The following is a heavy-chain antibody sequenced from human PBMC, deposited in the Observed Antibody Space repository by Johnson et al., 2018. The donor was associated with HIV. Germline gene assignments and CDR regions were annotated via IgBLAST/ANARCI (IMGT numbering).Heavy chain of an antibody. CDR2: ISYDGSNK. V-gene: IGHV3-30*19. CDR1: GFTFSTYG. D-gene: IGHD2-15*01. J-gene: IGHJ3*02. Sequence: QVQLVESGGGVVQPGRSLRLSCGASGFTFSTYGMHWVRQTPGKGLEWVAVISYDGSNKYYADSVKGRFTISRDNAKNSLYLQMNSLSAEDTAVYYCARVAALYDAFDIWGQGTMVTVSS. CDR3: ARVAALYDAFDI.